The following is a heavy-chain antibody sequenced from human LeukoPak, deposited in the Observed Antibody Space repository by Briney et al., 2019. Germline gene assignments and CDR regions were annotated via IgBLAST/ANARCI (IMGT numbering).Heavy chain of an antibody. CDR2: ISSSGST. J-gene: IGHJ4*02. Sequence: PSETLSLTCTVSGDSTSSGDYYWRWIRQPAGTGLEWIGRISSSGSTNYNPSLKSRVTISVDTSKNQFSLKLSSVTAADTAVYYCARLGDSSGHYYFDYWGQGTLVTVSS. V-gene: IGHV4-61*02. CDR3: ARLGDSSGHYYFDY. D-gene: IGHD3-22*01. CDR1: GDSTSSGDYY.